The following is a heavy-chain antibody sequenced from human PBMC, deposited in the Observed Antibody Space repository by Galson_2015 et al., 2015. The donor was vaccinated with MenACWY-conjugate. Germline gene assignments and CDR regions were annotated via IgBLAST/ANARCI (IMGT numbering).Heavy chain of an antibody. CDR3: ARGGN. D-gene: IGHD2-15*01. Sequence: SLRLSCAAYGFRFSSQWLSWVRQAPGKGPECVASINEDGSDKSYMDSVKGRFTISRDNDQNSLSLQMNSLSVEDTAVYYCARGGNWGHGTLVTVSS. V-gene: IGHV3-7*03. CDR2: INEDGSDK. J-gene: IGHJ4*01. CDR1: GFRFSSQW.